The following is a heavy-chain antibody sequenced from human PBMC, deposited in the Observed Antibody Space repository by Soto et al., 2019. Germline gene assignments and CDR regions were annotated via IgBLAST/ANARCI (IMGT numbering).Heavy chain of an antibody. CDR2: IYYSGST. D-gene: IGHD4-17*01. V-gene: IGHV4-30-4*01. CDR3: ARADDFSDRFDY. Sequence: SETLSLTCTVSCGSISSGDFYWSWNRQPPGKGLELIGNIYYSGSTYYNPSLRSRAIMSVDTSQNHFSRKLSSLTAADTAVYFCARADDFSDRFDYWGKGALVTVS. J-gene: IGHJ4*02. CDR1: CGSISSGDFY.